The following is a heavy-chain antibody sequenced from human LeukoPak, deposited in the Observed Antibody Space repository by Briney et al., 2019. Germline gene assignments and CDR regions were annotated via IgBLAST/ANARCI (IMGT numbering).Heavy chain of an antibody. CDR3: ARGRFGYSGYYYMDV. CDR1: GFTFSSYW. V-gene: IGHV3-7*01. J-gene: IGHJ6*03. Sequence: GGPLRLSCAASGFTFSSYWMSWVRQAPGKGLEWVANIKQDGSEKYYVDSVKGRFTISRDNAKNSLYLQMNSLRAEDTAVYYCARGRFGYSGYYYMDVWGKGTTVTVSS. D-gene: IGHD5-12*01. CDR2: IKQDGSEK.